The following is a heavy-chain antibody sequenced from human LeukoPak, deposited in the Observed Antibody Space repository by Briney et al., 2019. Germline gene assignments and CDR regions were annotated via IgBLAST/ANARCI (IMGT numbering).Heavy chain of an antibody. V-gene: IGHV3-23*01. CDR3: AASTMVRGVTHYYYGMDV. CDR1: GFTFSSYA. J-gene: IGHJ6*02. CDR2: ISDSGGST. Sequence: GWSLTLSCAASGFTFSSYAMNWVRQAPGKGLEWVSAISDSGGSTYYADSVKGRFTISRDNSKDTPYLQMNSLRAEDTAIYYCAASTMVRGVTHYYYGMDVWGQGTTVTVSS. D-gene: IGHD3-10*01.